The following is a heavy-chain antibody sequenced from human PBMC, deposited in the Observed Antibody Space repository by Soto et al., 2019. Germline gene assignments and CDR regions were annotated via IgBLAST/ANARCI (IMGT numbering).Heavy chain of an antibody. V-gene: IGHV1-18*01. CDR3: ARGGYGDY. CDR2: ISAHNGNT. CDR1: GYAFTTYG. J-gene: IGHJ4*02. D-gene: IGHD1-1*01. Sequence: QVHLVQSGAEVKKPGASVKVSCKGSGYAFTTYGITWVRQAPGQGLEWMGWISAHNGNTNYAQKLQGRVTVTRDTSASTAYMELWTLRSDDRAVYYCARGGYGDYGGEGAVVTVSS.